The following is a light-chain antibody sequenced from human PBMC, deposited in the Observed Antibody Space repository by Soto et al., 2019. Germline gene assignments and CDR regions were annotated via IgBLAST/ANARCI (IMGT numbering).Light chain of an antibody. V-gene: IGLV2-8*01. CDR1: SSDVGRYTY. CDR3: ASYAGSNNYV. J-gene: IGLJ1*01. Sequence: QSVLTQPPSASASPGQSVTISCAGTSSDVGRYTYVSWYQQNPGKAPKLIIYEVTKRPSGVPDRFSGSKSGNTAALTVSGLQAEDEADYYCASYAGSNNYVFGTGTKVTVL. CDR2: EVT.